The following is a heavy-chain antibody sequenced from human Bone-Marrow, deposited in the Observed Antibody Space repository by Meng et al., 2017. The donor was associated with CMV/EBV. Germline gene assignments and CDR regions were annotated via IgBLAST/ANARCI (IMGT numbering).Heavy chain of an antibody. J-gene: IGHJ4*02. D-gene: IGHD2-21*02. CDR1: AYTFTSYG. V-gene: IGHV1-18*01. CDR2: ISAYNGNT. CDR3: ARDTVAAAILFDY. Sequence: KASAYTFTSYGISWVRQAPGQGLEWMGWISAYNGNTNYAQKLQGRVTMPTDTSTSTAYMELRSLRSDDTAVYYCARDTVAAAILFDYWGQGTLVTVSS.